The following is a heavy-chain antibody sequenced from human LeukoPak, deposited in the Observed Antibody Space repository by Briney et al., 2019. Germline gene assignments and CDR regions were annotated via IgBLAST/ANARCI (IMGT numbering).Heavy chain of an antibody. CDR3: AREAGGWYYFDY. J-gene: IGHJ4*02. CDR1: GFTFSSYA. D-gene: IGHD6-19*01. V-gene: IGHV3-23*01. Sequence: GGSLRLSCAASGFTFSSYAMSWVRQAPGKGLEWVSSTSGSGGSTYYADSVKGRFTISRDNSKNTLYLQMNSLRAEDTAVYYCAREAGGWYYFDYWGQGTLVTVSS. CDR2: TSGSGGST.